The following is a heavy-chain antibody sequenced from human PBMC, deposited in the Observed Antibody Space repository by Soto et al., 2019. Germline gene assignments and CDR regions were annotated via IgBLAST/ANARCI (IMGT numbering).Heavy chain of an antibody. D-gene: IGHD4-17*01. V-gene: IGHV3-30-3*01. J-gene: IGHJ4*02. Sequence: QVQLVESGGGVVQPGRSLRLSCAASGFTFSSNAMHWVRQAPGKGLEWVAVMSYDGSNEYYADSVKGRFTISRDNSKNTLYLQMNSLRAEDTAVYDCARDSILSGTTRPPPLDYWGQGTLVTVSS. CDR3: ARDSILSGTTRPPPLDY. CDR2: MSYDGSNE. CDR1: GFTFSSNA.